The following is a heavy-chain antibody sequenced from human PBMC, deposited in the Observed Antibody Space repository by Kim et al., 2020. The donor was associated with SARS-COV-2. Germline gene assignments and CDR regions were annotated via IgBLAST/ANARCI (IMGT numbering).Heavy chain of an antibody. Sequence: GGSLRLSCAGSGFIFRDFWMNWVRQTPGKGLEWLAKVNGDGSDTYYVDSVKGRFTISRDNTENSLYLHMNSLRADDTGIYFCARGHYYYYARGQGTPVTVSS. CDR2: VNGDGSDT. J-gene: IGHJ4*02. CDR1: GFIFRDFW. V-gene: IGHV3-7*01. CDR3: ARGHYYYYA. D-gene: IGHD3-16*01.